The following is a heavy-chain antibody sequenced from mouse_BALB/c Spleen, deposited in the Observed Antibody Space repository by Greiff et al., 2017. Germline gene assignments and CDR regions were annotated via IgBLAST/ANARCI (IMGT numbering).Heavy chain of an antibody. V-gene: IGHV1-69*02. CDR2: IDPSDSET. Sequence: QVQLQQPGAELVKPGAPVKLSCKASGYTFTSYWMNWVKQRPGRGLEWIGRIDPSDSETHYNQKFKDKATLTVDKSSSTAYIQLSSLTSEDSAVYYCARGGRPFAYWGQGTLVTVSA. CDR3: ARGGRPFAY. CDR1: GYTFTSYW. D-gene: IGHD3-3*01. J-gene: IGHJ3*01.